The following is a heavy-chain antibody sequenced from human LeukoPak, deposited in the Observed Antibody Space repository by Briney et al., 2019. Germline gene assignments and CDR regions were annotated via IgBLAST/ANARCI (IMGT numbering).Heavy chain of an antibody. CDR1: GFTVSNYG. CDR3: ASGGYDILTASGH. J-gene: IGHJ4*02. V-gene: IGHV3-30*02. Sequence: GGSLRLSCAAPGFTVSNYGMHWVRQAPGKGLEWVAFIRYDGSNKYYVDSVKGRFTISRDNSKNTLYLQMNSLRLEDTAVYYCASGGYDILTASGHWGQGTLVTVSS. CDR2: IRYDGSNK. D-gene: IGHD3-9*01.